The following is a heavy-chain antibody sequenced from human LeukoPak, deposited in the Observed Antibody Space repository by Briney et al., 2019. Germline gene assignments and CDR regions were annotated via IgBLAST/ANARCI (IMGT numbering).Heavy chain of an antibody. J-gene: IGHJ6*02. CDR1: GFTFSSYA. D-gene: IGHD6-19*01. CDR3: ARDIAVAGPICYYYYGMDV. CDR2: ISYEGSNK. V-gene: IGHV3-30-3*01. Sequence: PGRSLRLSCAASGFTFSSYAMHWVRQAPGKGLEWVAVISYEGSNKYYADSVKGRFTISRDNSKNTLYLQMNSLRAQDTAVYYCARDIAVAGPICYYYYGMDVWGQGTTVTVSS.